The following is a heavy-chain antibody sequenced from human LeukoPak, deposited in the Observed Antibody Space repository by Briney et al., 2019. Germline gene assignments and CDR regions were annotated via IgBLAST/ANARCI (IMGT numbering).Heavy chain of an antibody. D-gene: IGHD1-1*01. CDR3: TTTAN. CDR1: GFTFSSYA. V-gene: IGHV3-23*01. CDR2: ISGSGGST. J-gene: IGHJ4*02. Sequence: PGGSLRLSCAASGFTFSSYAMSWVRQAPGKGLEWVSAISGSGGSTDYAAPVKGRFTISRDDSKTTLYLQMNSLKTEDTAVYYCTTTANWGQGTLVTVSS.